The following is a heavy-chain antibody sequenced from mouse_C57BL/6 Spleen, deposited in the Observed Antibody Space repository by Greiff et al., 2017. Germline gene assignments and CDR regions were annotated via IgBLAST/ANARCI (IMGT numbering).Heavy chain of an antibody. CDR2: IYPGSGST. V-gene: IGHV1-55*01. J-gene: IGHJ4*01. CDR3: ARSLSNYEAMDY. D-gene: IGHD2-5*01. CDR1: GYTFTSYW. Sequence: QVQLQQPGAELVKPGASVKMSCKASGYTFTSYWITWVKQRPGQGLAWIGDIYPGSGSTNYNEKFKSKATLTVDTSSSTAYMQLSSLTSEDSAVYYCARSLSNYEAMDYWGQGTSVTVSS.